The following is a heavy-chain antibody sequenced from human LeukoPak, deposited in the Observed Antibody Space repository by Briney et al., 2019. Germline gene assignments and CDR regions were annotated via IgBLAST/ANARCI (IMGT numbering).Heavy chain of an antibody. CDR2: IYYSGST. V-gene: IGHV4-30-4*01. D-gene: IGHD3-10*01. J-gene: IGHJ4*02. CDR1: GGSISSGDYY. CDR3: ARGMHYYGSGSGYYFDY. Sequence: SQTLSLTCTVSGGSISSGDYYWSWIRQPPGKGLEWIVYIYYSGSTYYNPSLKSRVTISVDRSKNQFSLKLSSVTAAATAVYYCARGMHYYGSGSGYYFDYWGQGTLVTVSS.